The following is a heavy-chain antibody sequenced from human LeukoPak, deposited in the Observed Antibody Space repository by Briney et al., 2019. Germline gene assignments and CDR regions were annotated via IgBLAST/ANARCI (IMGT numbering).Heavy chain of an antibody. V-gene: IGHV3-11*03. CDR1: GFSFSDNY. CDR2: ISNSGSYT. CDR3: AKPRGEEWLVGLYDAFDI. Sequence: GGSLRLSCVASGFSFSDNYMSWIRQAPGKGLEWVSYISNSGSYTNYPDSVKGRFTISRDNSKNTLYLQMNSLRAEDTAVFYCAKPRGEEWLVGLYDAFDIWGQGTMVTVSS. D-gene: IGHD6-19*01. J-gene: IGHJ3*02.